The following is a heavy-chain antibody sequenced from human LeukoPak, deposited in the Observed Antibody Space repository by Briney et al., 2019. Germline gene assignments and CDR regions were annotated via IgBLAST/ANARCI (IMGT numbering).Heavy chain of an antibody. Sequence: SETLSLTCAVYGESFSGYYWSWIRQPPGKGLEWIGEINHSGSTNYNPSLKSRVTISVDTSKNQFSLKLSSVTAADTAVYYCARGLYDYVWGSYRLHFDYWGQGTLVTVSS. CDR1: GESFSGYY. V-gene: IGHV4-34*01. J-gene: IGHJ4*02. CDR3: ARGLYDYVWGSYRLHFDY. D-gene: IGHD3-16*02. CDR2: INHSGST.